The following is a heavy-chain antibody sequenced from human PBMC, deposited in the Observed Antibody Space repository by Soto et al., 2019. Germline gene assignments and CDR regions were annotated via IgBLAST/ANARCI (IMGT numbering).Heavy chain of an antibody. CDR3: AKDPRIAAGGLFHY. CDR2: ISGSGTNT. J-gene: IGHJ4*02. Sequence: EVQLLQSGGGLVQPGGSLRLSCAASGFTFSSYAMNWVRQAPGKGLEWVSTISGSGTNTYHADSVEGRFTISRDNSRNTLYLQMNSLRAEDTAVYYCAKDPRIAAGGLFHYWGQGTLVTVYS. V-gene: IGHV3-23*01. D-gene: IGHD6-13*01. CDR1: GFTFSSYA.